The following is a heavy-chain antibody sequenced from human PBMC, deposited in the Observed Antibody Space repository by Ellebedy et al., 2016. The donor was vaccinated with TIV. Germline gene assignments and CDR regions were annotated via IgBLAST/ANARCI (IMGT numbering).Heavy chain of an antibody. CDR3: ARVGGGSSLGDY. CDR1: GFTFSSYG. J-gene: IGHJ4*02. D-gene: IGHD3-16*01. V-gene: IGHV3-21*01. Sequence: GESLKISCAASGFTFSSYGMHWVRQAPGKGLEWVSSISSSSSYIYYADSVKGRFTISRDNAKNSLYLQMNSLRAEDTAVYYCARVGGGSSLGDYWGQGTLVTVSS. CDR2: ISSSSSYI.